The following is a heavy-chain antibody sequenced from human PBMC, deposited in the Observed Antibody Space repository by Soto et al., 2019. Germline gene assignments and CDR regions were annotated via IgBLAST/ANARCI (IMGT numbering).Heavy chain of an antibody. V-gene: IGHV3-30-3*01. D-gene: IGHD3-10*01. J-gene: IGHJ4*02. CDR2: ISYDGSNK. Sequence: QVQLVESGGGVVQPGRSLRLSCAASGFTFSSYAMHWVRQAPGKGLEWVAVISYDGSNKYYADSVKGRFTISRDNSKNTLYLQMNSLRAEVTAVYYCARDPYGSGSYFDYWGQGTLVTVSS. CDR3: ARDPYGSGSYFDY. CDR1: GFTFSSYA.